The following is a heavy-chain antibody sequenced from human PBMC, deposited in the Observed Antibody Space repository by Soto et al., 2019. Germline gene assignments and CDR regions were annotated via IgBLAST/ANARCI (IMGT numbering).Heavy chain of an antibody. V-gene: IGHV4-59*01. CDR1: GGSISSYY. CDR2: IYYSGST. CDR3: ARDHPYYGSSGYTNWFDP. J-gene: IGHJ5*02. Sequence: PSETLSLTCTVSGGSISSYYWSWIRQPPGKGLEWVGYIYYSGSTNYNPSLKSRVTISVDTSKNQFSLKLSSVTAADTAVYYCARDHPYYGSSGYTNWFDPWGQGTLVTVSS. D-gene: IGHD3-22*01.